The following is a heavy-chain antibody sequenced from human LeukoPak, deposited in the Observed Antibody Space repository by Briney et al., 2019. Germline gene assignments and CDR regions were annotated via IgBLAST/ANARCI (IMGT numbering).Heavy chain of an antibody. D-gene: IGHD1-26*01. CDR1: GFTFSSYA. V-gene: IGHV3-23*01. J-gene: IGHJ4*02. Sequence: GGSLRLSCAASGFTFSSYAMSWVRQAPGKGLEWVSAISGSGGSTSYADSVKGRFTISRDNSKNTLYLQMNSLRAEDTAVYYCAKKRGSYNSPSPYYFDYWGQGTLVTVSS. CDR2: ISGSGGST. CDR3: AKKRGSYNSPSPYYFDY.